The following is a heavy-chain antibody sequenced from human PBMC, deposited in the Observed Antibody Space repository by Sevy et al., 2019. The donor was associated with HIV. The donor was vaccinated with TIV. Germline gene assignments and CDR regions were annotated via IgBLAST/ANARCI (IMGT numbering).Heavy chain of an antibody. V-gene: IGHV3-11*06. J-gene: IGHJ6*03. CDR3: GRVARYCSSTSCYGSYYMDV. D-gene: IGHD2-2*01. CDR1: GFTFSDYY. CDR2: ISSSSYT. Sequence: GESLKISCAASGFTFSDYYMSWIRQAPGKGLEWVSYISSSSYTNYADSVKGRFTISRDNAKNSLYLQMNSLRAEDTAVYYCGRVARYCSSTSCYGSYYMDVWGKGTTVTVSS.